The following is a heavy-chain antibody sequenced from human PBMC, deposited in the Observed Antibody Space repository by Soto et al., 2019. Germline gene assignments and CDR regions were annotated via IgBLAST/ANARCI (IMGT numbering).Heavy chain of an antibody. CDR3: ARHDGSRSTDY. Sequence: QVQLQESGPGLMKPSGTLSLTCTVSGGSISSDYWNWIRQPPGKGLEWIGYIHSGSTTYSASLRSRATISVDTSKTQFSLKLSSVTAAATAVYFCARHDGSRSTDYWGQGTLVTVSS. D-gene: IGHD3-10*01. CDR1: GGSISSDY. J-gene: IGHJ4*02. V-gene: IGHV4-59*08. CDR2: IHSGST.